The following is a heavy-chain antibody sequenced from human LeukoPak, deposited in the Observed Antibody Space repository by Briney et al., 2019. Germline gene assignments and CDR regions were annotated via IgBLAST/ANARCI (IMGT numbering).Heavy chain of an antibody. CDR2: ISSSGSTI. CDR1: GFTFSSYE. V-gene: IGHV3-48*03. D-gene: IGHD3-22*01. Sequence: GGSPRLSCAASGFTFSSYEMNWVRQAPGKGLEWVSYISSSGSTIYYADSVKGRFTISRDNAKNSLYLQMNSLRAEDTAVYYCAKDSTMSSGNDYWGQGTLVTVSS. CDR3: AKDSTMSSGNDY. J-gene: IGHJ4*02.